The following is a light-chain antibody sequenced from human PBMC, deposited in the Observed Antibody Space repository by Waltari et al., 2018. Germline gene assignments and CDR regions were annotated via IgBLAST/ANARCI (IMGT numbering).Light chain of an antibody. V-gene: IGLV2-14*03. J-gene: IGLJ1*01. Sequence: QSALTQPASVSGSPGQSITISCTGSSSDVGGYNYVSWYQQHPGKAPKLKIYDVNNRPSGVSVRFFGSKSGYTASLTISGLQAEDEADYYCSSYSSTTTLVFGFWTKVTVL. CDR3: SSYSSTTTLV. CDR2: DVN. CDR1: SSDVGGYNY.